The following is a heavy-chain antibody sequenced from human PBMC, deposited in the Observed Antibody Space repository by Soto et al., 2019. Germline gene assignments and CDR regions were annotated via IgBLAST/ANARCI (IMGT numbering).Heavy chain of an antibody. CDR3: ARDIAAAGTVYYYYGMDV. D-gene: IGHD6-13*01. Sequence: PGGSLRLSCAASGFTFSSYALSWVRQAPGKGLEWVSGISGSGDSTNYADSVKGRFTISRDNAKNTLYLQMNSLRAEDTAVYYFARDIAAAGTVYYYYGMDVWGQGTTVTVSS. CDR1: GFTFSSYA. V-gene: IGHV3-23*01. J-gene: IGHJ6*02. CDR2: ISGSGDST.